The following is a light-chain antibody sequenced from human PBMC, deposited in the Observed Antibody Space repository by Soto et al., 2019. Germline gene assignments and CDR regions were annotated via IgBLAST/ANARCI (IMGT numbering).Light chain of an antibody. J-gene: IGLJ2*01. CDR3: SSYTSSSTVV. Sequence: QSALTQPRSVSGSPGQSVTISCTGTSSDVGGYNYVSWYQQHPGKAPKLMIYDVSKRPSGVPDRFSGSKSGNTASLTISGLLAEDEADYYCSSYTSSSTVVFGGGTQLTVL. V-gene: IGLV2-11*01. CDR2: DVS. CDR1: SSDVGGYNY.